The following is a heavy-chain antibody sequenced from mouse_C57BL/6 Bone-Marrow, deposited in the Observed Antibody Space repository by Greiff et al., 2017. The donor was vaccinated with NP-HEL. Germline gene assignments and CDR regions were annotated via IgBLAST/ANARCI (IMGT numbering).Heavy chain of an antibody. Sequence: QVQLKESGPGLVAPSQSLSIPCTVSGFSLTSYGVDWVRQSPGTGLEWLGVIWGGGSTNYNSALKSRLSISKDNSKSQVFLKMNSLQTDDTAMYYCATTMVTTRGFDYWGQGTTLTVSS. CDR2: IWGGGST. CDR1: GFSLTSYG. J-gene: IGHJ2*01. CDR3: ATTMVTTRGFDY. D-gene: IGHD2-2*01. V-gene: IGHV2-6*01.